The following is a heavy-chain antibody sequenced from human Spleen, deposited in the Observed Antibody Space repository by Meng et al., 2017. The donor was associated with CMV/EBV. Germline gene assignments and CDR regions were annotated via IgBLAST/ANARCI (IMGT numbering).Heavy chain of an antibody. J-gene: IGHJ4*02. CDR3: ARGTEIAARHYFFDY. CDR1: GGSFSTYY. D-gene: IGHD6-6*01. V-gene: IGHV4-34*01. CDR2: INHSGRT. Sequence: SETLSLTCAVFGGSFSTYYWSWIRQPPGKGLEWIGEINHSGRTNYAPSLESLVTISVDTSKNQFSLNVISVTAADTAVYYCARGTEIAARHYFFDYWGQGSLVTVSS.